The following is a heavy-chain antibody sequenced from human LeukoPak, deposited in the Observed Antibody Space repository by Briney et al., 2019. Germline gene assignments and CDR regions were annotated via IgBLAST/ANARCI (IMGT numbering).Heavy chain of an antibody. J-gene: IGHJ4*02. CDR1: GFAFSSYA. CDR2: ISGSGGST. Sequence: PGGSLTLSCPASGFAFSSYAMSLVRQAPGKGLDWVSAISGSGGSTYYADSVKGRFTISRDNSKNTLYLLMNSLRAEDTAVYYCAKGEVPAATFNYWGQGTLVTVSS. D-gene: IGHD2-2*01. V-gene: IGHV3-23*01. CDR3: AKGEVPAATFNY.